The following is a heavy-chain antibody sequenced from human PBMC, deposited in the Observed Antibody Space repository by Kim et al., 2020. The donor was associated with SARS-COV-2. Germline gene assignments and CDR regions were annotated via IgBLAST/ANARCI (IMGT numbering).Heavy chain of an antibody. CDR3: ARDSDPDY. CDR1: GYNFNDYY. J-gene: IGHJ4*02. Sequence: ASVKVSCKSSGYNFNDYYIHWVRQAPGQGLEWMGWINPNGGETNYAEKFHGRVSMTRDTSINTAYVELYRLSFDDTAVYYCARDSDPDYWGQGTLVSVSS. V-gene: IGHV1-2*02. CDR2: INPNGGET.